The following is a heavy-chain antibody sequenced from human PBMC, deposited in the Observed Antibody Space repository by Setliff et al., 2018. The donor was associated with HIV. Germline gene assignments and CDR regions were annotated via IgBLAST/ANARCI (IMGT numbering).Heavy chain of an antibody. V-gene: IGHV3-9*01. CDR2: ISWNSGSI. CDR3: AKGNYYGSGSYYYDAFDI. Sequence: GGSLRLSCAASGFTFDDYAMHWVRQAPGKGLEWVSGISWNSGSIGYADSVKGRFTISRYNAKNSLYLQMNSLRAEDTALYYCAKGNYYGSGSYYYDAFDIWGQGTLVTVSS. D-gene: IGHD3-10*01. J-gene: IGHJ3*02. CDR1: GFTFDDYA.